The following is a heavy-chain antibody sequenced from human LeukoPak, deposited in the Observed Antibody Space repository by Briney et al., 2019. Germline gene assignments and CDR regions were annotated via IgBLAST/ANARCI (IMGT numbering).Heavy chain of an antibody. J-gene: IGHJ3*02. V-gene: IGHV1-2*02. CDR3: AKVASTTRRHDAFDI. D-gene: IGHD1-1*01. CDR2: ITPSSGGT. CDR1: GYTFTGYY. Sequence: ASVKVSCKASGYTFTGYYMHWVRQAPGQGLEWMGWITPSSGGTIYAQKFQGRVTMTRDVSISTAYMELSRLRSDDTAVYYCAKVASTTRRHDAFDIWGQGTLVTVSS.